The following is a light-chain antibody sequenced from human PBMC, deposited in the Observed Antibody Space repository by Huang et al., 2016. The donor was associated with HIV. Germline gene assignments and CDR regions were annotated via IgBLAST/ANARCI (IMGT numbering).Light chain of an antibody. V-gene: IGKV1-39*01. CDR1: QSITTY. CDR3: QQSYNLPYS. J-gene: IGKJ2*01. Sequence: DIQMTQSPPSLSASLGDRVTITCRASQSITTYLNWYRHNPGEAPELLIHATSTLQNGVPSSFSGGGSGTDFTLTITNLQPEDVASYYCQQSYNLPYSFGRGTKVDIK. CDR2: ATS.